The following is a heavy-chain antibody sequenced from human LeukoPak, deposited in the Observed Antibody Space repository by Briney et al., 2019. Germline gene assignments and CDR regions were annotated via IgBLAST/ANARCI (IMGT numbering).Heavy chain of an antibody. CDR2: INPNNGGT. CDR3: ARESYYYGSGSYYLDY. V-gene: IGHV1-2*02. CDR1: GGTFSSYA. Sequence: ASVKVSCKASGGTFSSYAISWVRQAPGQGLEWMGWINPNNGGTNYAQKFQGRVTMTRDTSISTAYMELSRLRSDDTAVYYCARESYYYGSGSYYLDYWGQGTLVTVSS. D-gene: IGHD3-10*01. J-gene: IGHJ4*02.